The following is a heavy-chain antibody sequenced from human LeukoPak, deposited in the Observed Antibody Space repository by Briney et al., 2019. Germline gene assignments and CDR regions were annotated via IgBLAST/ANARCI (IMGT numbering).Heavy chain of an antibody. CDR1: GGTFSSYA. Sequence: SVKVSCKASGGTFSSYAISWVRQAPGQGLEWMGRIIPILGIANYAQKFQGRVTITADKSTSTAYMELSSLRSEDTAVYYCARGTYDILTYYYGMDVWGQGTTVTVSS. J-gene: IGHJ6*02. D-gene: IGHD3-9*01. V-gene: IGHV1-69*04. CDR2: IIPILGIA. CDR3: ARGTYDILTYYYGMDV.